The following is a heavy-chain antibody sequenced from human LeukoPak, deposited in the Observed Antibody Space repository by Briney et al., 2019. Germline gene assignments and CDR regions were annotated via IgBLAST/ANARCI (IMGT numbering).Heavy chain of an antibody. J-gene: IGHJ4*02. V-gene: IGHV4-31*03. CDR2: IYYSGST. Sequence: SETLSLTCTVSGDSIGSGGYYWSWIRQHPGTGLEQIGYIYYSGSTYYSPSLRSRVTISVDTSQNQFSLKLRSVTAADTAVYYCARGGGGNALDYWGQGTLLTVSS. D-gene: IGHD4-23*01. CDR3: ARGGGGNALDY. CDR1: GDSIGSGGYY.